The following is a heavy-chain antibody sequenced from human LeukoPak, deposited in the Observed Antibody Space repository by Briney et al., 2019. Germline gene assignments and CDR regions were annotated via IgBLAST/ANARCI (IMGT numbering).Heavy chain of an antibody. CDR2: INPNSGGT. CDR1: GYTFTGYY. J-gene: IGHJ3*02. Sequence: ASVKVSCKASGYTFTGYYMHWVRQAPGQGLEWMGRINPNSGGTNYAQKFQGRVTMTRDTSIGTAYMELSRLRSDDTAVYYCAREGSRLSDAFDIWGQGTMVTVSS. CDR3: AREGSRLSDAFDI. D-gene: IGHD3-16*02. V-gene: IGHV1-2*06.